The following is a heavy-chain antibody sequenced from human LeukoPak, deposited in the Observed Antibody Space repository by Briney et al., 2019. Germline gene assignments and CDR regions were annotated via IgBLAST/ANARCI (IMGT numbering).Heavy chain of an antibody. CDR3: ARHRAYSGSYHPYYYYYYMDV. V-gene: IGHV4-34*01. J-gene: IGHJ6*03. Sequence: SETLSLTCAVYAGSFSGYYWSWIRQPPGKGLEWIGEINHSGSTNYNPSLKSRVTISVDTSKNQFSLKLSSVTAADTAVYYCARHRAYSGSYHPYYYYYYMDVWGKGTTVTISS. CDR1: AGSFSGYY. D-gene: IGHD1-26*01. CDR2: INHSGST.